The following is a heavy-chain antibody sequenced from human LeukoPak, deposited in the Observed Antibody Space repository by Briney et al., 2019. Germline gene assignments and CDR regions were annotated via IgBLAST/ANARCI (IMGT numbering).Heavy chain of an antibody. Sequence: ASVKVSCKASGYVFTNYCLFWVRQAPGQGLEGMGWIRGDNRNTKYAEKFQGRVTMTTDTDTSTTTAYMELRSLRSDDTAVYYCARYRLPDYYYYYFMDVWGSGTTVTVSS. D-gene: IGHD3-16*02. V-gene: IGHV1-18*01. J-gene: IGHJ6*03. CDR1: GYVFTNYC. CDR2: IRGDNRNT. CDR3: ARYRLPDYYYYYFMDV.